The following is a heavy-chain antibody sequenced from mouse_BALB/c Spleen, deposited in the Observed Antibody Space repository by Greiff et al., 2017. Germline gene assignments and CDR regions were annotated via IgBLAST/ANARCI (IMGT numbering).Heavy chain of an antibody. J-gene: IGHJ3*01. D-gene: IGHD2-4*01. CDR3: ARQDDYDGVFAY. CDR1: GFSLTSYG. V-gene: IGHV2-6-2*01. Sequence: VKLEESGPDLVAPSQSLSITCTVSGFSLTSYGVHWVRQPPGKGLEWLVVIWSDGSTTYNSALKSRLSISKDNSKSQVFLKMNSLQTDDTAMYYCARQDDYDGVFAYWGQGTLVTVSA. CDR2: IWSDGST.